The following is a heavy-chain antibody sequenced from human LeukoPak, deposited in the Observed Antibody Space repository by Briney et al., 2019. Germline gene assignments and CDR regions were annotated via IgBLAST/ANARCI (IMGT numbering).Heavy chain of an antibody. CDR3: ARGSSVVALD. CDR2: ITSEGSST. J-gene: IGHJ1*01. Sequence: GSLGLSCAASGFTFSSYWMHWVRQVPGKGLVWVSRITSEGSSTSYADSVKGRFTISRDNAKNTLYLQMNSLRAEDTAVYYCARGSSVVALDWGKGTLVSVSS. CDR1: GFTFSSYW. V-gene: IGHV3-74*01. D-gene: IGHD2-15*01.